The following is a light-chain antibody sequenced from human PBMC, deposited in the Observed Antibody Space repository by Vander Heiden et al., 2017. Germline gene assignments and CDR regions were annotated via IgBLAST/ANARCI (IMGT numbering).Light chain of an antibody. CDR2: GAS. Sequence: VLTQSPGTLSLSPGERATLSCRARQSVGSSYLAWYQQKPGRAPRLLIYGASSRATGIPDRFSGSGSGTDFTLTISRLEPEDFAVYFCQQYGSSVGLTFGGGTKVEIK. V-gene: IGKV3-20*01. CDR1: QSVGSSY. CDR3: QQYGSSVGLT. J-gene: IGKJ4*01.